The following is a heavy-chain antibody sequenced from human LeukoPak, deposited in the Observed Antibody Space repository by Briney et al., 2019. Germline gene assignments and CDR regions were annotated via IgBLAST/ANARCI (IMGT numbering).Heavy chain of an antibody. Sequence: PSETLSFTCTVSGDSISSSSYYWGWIRQPPGKELEWIGSIYYSGSTYYNPSLNSRVTISVDTSKNQFSLKLSSVTAADTAVYYCARGDRVRGVIIINPRHYGMDVWGQGTTVTVSS. J-gene: IGHJ6*02. CDR2: IYYSGST. CDR1: GDSISSSSYY. V-gene: IGHV4-39*07. D-gene: IGHD3-10*01. CDR3: ARGDRVRGVIIINPRHYGMDV.